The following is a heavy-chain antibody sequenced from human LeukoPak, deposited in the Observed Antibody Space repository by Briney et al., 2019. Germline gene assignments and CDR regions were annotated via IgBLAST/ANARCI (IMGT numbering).Heavy chain of an antibody. CDR2: ISSNGEST. V-gene: IGHV3-9*01. Sequence: GGSLRLSCTASGFSFEAYAMQWVRQVPGKGLQWVSGISSNGESTGYADSVKGRFTISRDNAKNSLDLQMNRLRAEDTAVYYCARGHIGMDVWGKGTTVTVSS. D-gene: IGHD5-12*01. CDR1: GFSFEAYA. J-gene: IGHJ6*04. CDR3: ARGHIGMDV.